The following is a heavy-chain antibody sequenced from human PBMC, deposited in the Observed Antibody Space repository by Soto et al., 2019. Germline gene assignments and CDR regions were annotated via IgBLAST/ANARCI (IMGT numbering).Heavy chain of an antibody. CDR1: RGSSSDISSW. CDR2: IYYSGST. J-gene: IGHJ4*02. CDR3: ARVKLSGSKAAFDS. Sequence: LQPLTLNCSVSRGSSSDISSWWGRIRQHPGKGLEWIGSIYYSGSTYYNPSLKSRVTISVDTSKNQFSLKLSSVTAADKVVYYSARVKLSGSKAAFDSRGKGTLGTVSS. D-gene: IGHD2-15*01. V-gene: IGHV4-39*01.